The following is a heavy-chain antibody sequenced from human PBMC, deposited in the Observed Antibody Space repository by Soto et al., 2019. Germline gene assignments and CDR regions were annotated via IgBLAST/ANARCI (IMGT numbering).Heavy chain of an antibody. D-gene: IGHD3-3*01. CDR1: GYTFTSYY. J-gene: IGHJ6*03. V-gene: IGHV1-46*03. CDR3: ATGGLLRFLEWSHMDV. CDR2: INPSGGST. Sequence: GASVKVSCKASGYTFTSYYMHWVRQAPGQGLEWMGIINPSGGSTSYAQKFQGRVTMTRDTSTSTVYMELSSLRSEDTAVYYCATGGLLRFLEWSHMDVWGKGTTVTV.